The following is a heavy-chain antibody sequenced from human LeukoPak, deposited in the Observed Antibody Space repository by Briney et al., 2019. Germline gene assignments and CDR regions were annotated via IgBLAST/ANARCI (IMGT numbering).Heavy chain of an antibody. J-gene: IGHJ4*02. CDR2: ISVYNGNT. CDR3: ATSPREIIGAYY. Sequence: ASVKVSCKTSGYSFSNYGISWVRQAPGQGLEWMGWISVYNGNTKSAQRVQGRTTMTTDTSTSTAYMELRSLRSDDTAVYYCATSPREIIGAYYWGQGTLITVPS. D-gene: IGHD4/OR15-4a*01. CDR1: GYSFSNYG. V-gene: IGHV1-18*01.